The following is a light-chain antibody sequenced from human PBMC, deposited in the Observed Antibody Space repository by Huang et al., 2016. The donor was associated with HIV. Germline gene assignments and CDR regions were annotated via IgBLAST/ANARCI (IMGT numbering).Light chain of an antibody. CDR3: QQFNNYPYGST. J-gene: IGKJ4*01. CDR2: DAS. CDR1: QGISSA. V-gene: IGKV1D-13*01. Sequence: AIQLTQSPSSLSASVGDRVTITCRASQGISSALAWYQQKPGKAPKLLIEDASSLESGVPSSFSGSGSGTDVTLTISSLQPEDFATYYCQQFNNYPYGSTFGGGTKVEIK.